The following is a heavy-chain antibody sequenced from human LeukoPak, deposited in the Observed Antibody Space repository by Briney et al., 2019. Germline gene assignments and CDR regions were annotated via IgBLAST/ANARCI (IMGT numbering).Heavy chain of an antibody. CDR2: ISGSGRST. V-gene: IGHV3-23*01. CDR3: AKDRATVTAISDY. Sequence: SVSLSCPACRFTFRSYAMSRVRQAPGKGLEGVSAISGSGRSTDYAQSVKGRFTISRDNSKNTLYLQMNSLRAEDKAVYYCAKDRATVTAISDYWGQGTLVTVSS. CDR1: RFTFRSYA. D-gene: IGHD4-17*01. J-gene: IGHJ4*02.